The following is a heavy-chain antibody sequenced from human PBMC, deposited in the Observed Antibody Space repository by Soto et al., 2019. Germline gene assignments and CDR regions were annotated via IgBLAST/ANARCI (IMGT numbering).Heavy chain of an antibody. CDR1: CYTLTRYG. J-gene: IGHJ4*02. CDR3: ARDRDSHTHYFDY. CDR2: ISAYNGNT. Sequence: GAPVKGSRKASCYTLTRYGISWGRQAPGQGLEWMGWISAYNGNTSYAQKLQGRVTMTTDTSTSTAYMELRSLRSDDTAVYYCARDRDSHTHYFDYWGQGTLVTVSS. D-gene: IGHD2-15*01. V-gene: IGHV1-18*01.